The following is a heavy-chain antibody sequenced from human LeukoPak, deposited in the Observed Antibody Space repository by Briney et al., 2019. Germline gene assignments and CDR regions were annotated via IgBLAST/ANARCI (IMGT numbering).Heavy chain of an antibody. CDR3: ARGEYYYDSSGYYF. V-gene: IGHV3-33*01. CDR1: GFAFCSYG. CDR2: IWYDRSNK. Sequence: AGGSLRLSCAASGFAFCSYGMHWVRQAPGKGLEWVAVIWYDRSNKYYADSVKGRFTISRDNSKNTLYLQMNSLRAEDTAVYYCARGEYYYDSSGYYFWGQGTLVTVSS. J-gene: IGHJ4*02. D-gene: IGHD3-22*01.